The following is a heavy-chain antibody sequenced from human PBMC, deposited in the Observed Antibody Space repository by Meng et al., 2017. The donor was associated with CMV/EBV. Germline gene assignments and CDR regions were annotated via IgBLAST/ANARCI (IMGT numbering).Heavy chain of an antibody. D-gene: IGHD2-21*01. Sequence: GESLKISCAASGFTFSSYSMNWVCQAPGKGLEWVSSISSSGTYIYYADSVKGRFTISRDNAQNSLYLQMNSLRAEDTAVYYCARDVSPRSSAYFAIYYFYALDVWGQGTTVTVSS. CDR2: ISSSGTYI. V-gene: IGHV3-21*01. CDR1: GFTFSSYS. J-gene: IGHJ6*02. CDR3: ARDVSPRSSAYFAIYYFYALDV.